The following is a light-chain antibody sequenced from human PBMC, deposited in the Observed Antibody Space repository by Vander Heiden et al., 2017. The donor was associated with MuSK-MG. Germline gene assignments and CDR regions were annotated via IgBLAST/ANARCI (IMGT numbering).Light chain of an antibody. V-gene: IGKV3-20*01. Sequence: EIVLTQSPTTLSLSPGERATLSCRASQSVTSSYLAWYQQKPGQAPRLLIYGASSRATGIPDRFSGSWSGTDFTLTISRLQPEDFAVYYCQQYGSSLMYTFGQGTKLEIK. CDR2: GAS. CDR1: QSVTSSY. J-gene: IGKJ2*01. CDR3: QQYGSSLMYT.